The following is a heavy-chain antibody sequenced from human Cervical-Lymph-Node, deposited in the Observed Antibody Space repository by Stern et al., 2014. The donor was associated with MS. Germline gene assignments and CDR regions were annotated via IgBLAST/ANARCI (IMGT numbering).Heavy chain of an antibody. V-gene: IGHV3-33*01. Sequence: QVQLVESGGGVVQPGRSLRLSCAASGFTFSSYGMHWVRQAPGKGLEWVAVIWYDGSNKCYADSVKGRFPISRDNSKNTLYLQMNSLRAEDTAVYYCARTYSGSYYSYYYGMDVWGQGTTVTVSS. D-gene: IGHD1-26*01. CDR3: ARTYSGSYYSYYYGMDV. J-gene: IGHJ6*02. CDR1: GFTFSSYG. CDR2: IWYDGSNK.